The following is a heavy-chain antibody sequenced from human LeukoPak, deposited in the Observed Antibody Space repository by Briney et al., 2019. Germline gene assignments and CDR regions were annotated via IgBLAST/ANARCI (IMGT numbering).Heavy chain of an antibody. CDR3: ARDQRYYGSGARYDY. J-gene: IGHJ4*02. V-gene: IGHV3-72*01. CDR1: GFTFSDHY. D-gene: IGHD3-10*01. CDR2: TRNKANSYTT. Sequence: QSGGSLRLSCAASGFTFSDHYIDWVRQAPGKGLEWVGRTRNKANSYTTEYAASVKGRFTISGDNSKNTLYLQMNSLRAEDTAVYYCARDQRYYGSGARYDYWGQGTLVTVSS.